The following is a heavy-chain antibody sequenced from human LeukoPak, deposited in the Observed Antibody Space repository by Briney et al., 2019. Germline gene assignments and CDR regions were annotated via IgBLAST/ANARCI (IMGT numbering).Heavy chain of an antibody. D-gene: IGHD6-19*01. CDR1: GYTFTGYY. CDR2: INPNSGGT. J-gene: IGHJ4*02. CDR3: ARGGYSSGWYSDY. V-gene: IGHV1-2*02. Sequence: ASVKVSCKASGYTFTGYYMHWMRQAPGQGLEWMGWINPNSGGTNYAQKFQGRVTMTRDTSISTAYMELSRLRSDDTAVYYCARGGYSSGWYSDYWGQGTLVTVSS.